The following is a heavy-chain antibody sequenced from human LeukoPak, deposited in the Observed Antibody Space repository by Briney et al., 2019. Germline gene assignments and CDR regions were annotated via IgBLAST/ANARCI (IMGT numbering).Heavy chain of an antibody. D-gene: IGHD4-17*01. V-gene: IGHV3-23*01. J-gene: IGHJ5*02. CDR3: AKDQGRTSVSWFDP. CDR1: GFTFSTYT. CDR2: ISDRGGST. Sequence: PGGSLRLSCAASGFTFSTYTMNWVRQAPGKGLEWVSAISDRGGSTYYADSVKGRFTISRDNSKNTLYLQMNSLRAEDTAVYYCAKDQGRTSVSWFDPWGQGTLVTVSS.